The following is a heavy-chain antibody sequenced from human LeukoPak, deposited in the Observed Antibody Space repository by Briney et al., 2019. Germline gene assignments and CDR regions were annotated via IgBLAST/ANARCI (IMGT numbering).Heavy chain of an antibody. J-gene: IGHJ4*02. CDR1: GFTFSSYR. D-gene: IGHD4-17*01. CDR2: ISSSSSYI. Sequence: GWSLTLSCAASGFTFSSYRLNWVRQAPAKGLEWVSSISSSSSYIYYAYSVKGRFTISRDNAKNSLYLQMNSLRAEDTAVYYCARVGRTVTTSTGDYWGQGTLVTVSS. V-gene: IGHV3-21*01. CDR3: ARVGRTVTTSTGDY.